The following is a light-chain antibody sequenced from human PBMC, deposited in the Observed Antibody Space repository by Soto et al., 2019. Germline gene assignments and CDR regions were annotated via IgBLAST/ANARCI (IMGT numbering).Light chain of an antibody. J-gene: IGKJ1*01. Sequence: DIPMTQSPSTLSASVGDRVTIPCRASQSISSWLAWYQQKPGKAPKLLIYDASSLESGVPSRFSGSGSGTEFTLTISSLQPDDFATYYCQQYNSYGFGQGTKVDIK. V-gene: IGKV1-5*01. CDR1: QSISSW. CDR2: DAS. CDR3: QQYNSYG.